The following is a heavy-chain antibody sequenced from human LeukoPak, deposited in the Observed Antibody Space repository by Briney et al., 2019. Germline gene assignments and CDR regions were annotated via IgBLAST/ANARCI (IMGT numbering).Heavy chain of an antibody. CDR1: GGSFIDYY. J-gene: IGHJ4*02. Sequence: SETLSLTCAVYGGSFIDYYWNWIRQPPGKGLEWIGYIYYSGSTYYNPSLKSRVTISVDTSKNQFSLKLSSVTAADTAVYYCASSSGWLDYWGQGTLVTVSS. D-gene: IGHD6-19*01. CDR3: ASSSGWLDY. V-gene: IGHV4-30-4*08. CDR2: IYYSGST.